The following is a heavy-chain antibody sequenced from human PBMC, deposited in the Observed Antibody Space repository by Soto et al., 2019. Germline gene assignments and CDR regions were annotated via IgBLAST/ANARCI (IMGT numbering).Heavy chain of an antibody. V-gene: IGHV4-4*07. Sequence: SETLSLTCTVSGASMNSYHWSWIRQPAGKGLEWIGHTHSSGSTNYNPSLKSRVTMSVDTSKNQFSLRLMSLTAADTAVYYCARDQGVAAAGITWFDPWGQGSLVTVSS. CDR3: ARDQGVAAAGITWFDP. D-gene: IGHD6-13*01. CDR1: GASMNSYH. J-gene: IGHJ5*02. CDR2: THSSGST.